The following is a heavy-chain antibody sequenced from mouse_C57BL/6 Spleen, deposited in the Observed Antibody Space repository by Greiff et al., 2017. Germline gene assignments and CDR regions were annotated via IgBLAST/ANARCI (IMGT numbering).Heavy chain of an antibody. CDR1: GYTFTSYW. J-gene: IGHJ2*01. V-gene: IGHV1-64*01. CDR3: ARCAVITTVVATWDD. CDR2: IHPNSGST. Sequence: QVQLQQPGAELVKPGASVKLSCKASGYTFTSYWMHWVKQRPGQGLEWIGMIHPNSGSTNYNEKFKSKATLTVDKSSSTAYMQLSSLTSEDSAVYYCARCAVITTVVATWDDWGQGTTLTVSS. D-gene: IGHD1-1*01.